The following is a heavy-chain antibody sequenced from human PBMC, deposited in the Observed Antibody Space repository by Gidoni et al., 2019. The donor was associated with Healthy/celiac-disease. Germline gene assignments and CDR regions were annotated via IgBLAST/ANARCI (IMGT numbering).Heavy chain of an antibody. J-gene: IGHJ5*02. Sequence: EVQLLESGGGLVQPGGSLRLSCAASGFTFRSYAMSWVRQAPGKGLEWVSAISGSGGSTYYADSVKGRFTISRDNSKNTLYLQMNSLRAEDTAVYYCAKDKIVVVITGWFDPWGQGTLVTVSS. D-gene: IGHD3-22*01. V-gene: IGHV3-23*01. CDR1: GFTFRSYA. CDR3: AKDKIVVVITGWFDP. CDR2: ISGSGGST.